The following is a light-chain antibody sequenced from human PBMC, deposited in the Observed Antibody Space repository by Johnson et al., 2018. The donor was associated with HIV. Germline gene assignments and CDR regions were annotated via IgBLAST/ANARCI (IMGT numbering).Light chain of an antibody. CDR3: GIWDSSLTPHYV. V-gene: IGLV1-51*02. J-gene: IGLJ1*01. Sequence: QSVLTQPPSVSAAPGQKVNISCSGNSSNIENYFVSWYQQLPGAAPRLLIYENNKRPSGIPDRFSGAKSGASATLGINGLEPGDEADYYCGIWDSSLTPHYVFGTGTTITVL. CDR2: ENN. CDR1: SSNIENYF.